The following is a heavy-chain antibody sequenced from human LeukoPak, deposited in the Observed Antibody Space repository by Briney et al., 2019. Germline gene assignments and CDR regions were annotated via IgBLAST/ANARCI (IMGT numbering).Heavy chain of an antibody. CDR1: GFTFSNYW. J-gene: IGHJ5*02. CDR2: IKQDGSEK. D-gene: IGHD5-24*01. CDR3: ARASDPWLQLT. Sequence: GGSLRLSCAASGFTFSNYWMIWVRQAPGKGLEWVGNIKQDGSEKRYADSVRGRFSISRDNAQTSLYLQMNSLRAEDTAVYYCARASDPWLQLTWGQGTLVTVSS. V-gene: IGHV3-7*05.